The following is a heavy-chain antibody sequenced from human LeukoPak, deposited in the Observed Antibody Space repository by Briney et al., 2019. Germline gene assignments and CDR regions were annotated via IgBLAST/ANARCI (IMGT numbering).Heavy chain of an antibody. CDR1: GFTFSNCW. D-gene: IGHD3-22*01. CDR3: AREGGGGGYYSDSYGHPHFDC. J-gene: IGHJ4*02. CDR2: MKPDGSEE. Sequence: GGSLRLSCAASGFTFSNCWMTWVRQAPGKGLEWVANMKPDGSEEYYVDSVRGRFTVSRDNARNSLYLQMDSLRAEDTAVYYCAREGGGGGYYSDSYGHPHFDCWGLGTLVTVSS. V-gene: IGHV3-7*01.